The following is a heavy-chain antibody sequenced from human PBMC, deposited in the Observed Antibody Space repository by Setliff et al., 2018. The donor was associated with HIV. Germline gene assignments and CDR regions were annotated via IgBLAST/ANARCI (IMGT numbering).Heavy chain of an antibody. CDR2: ISGSRGST. D-gene: IGHD1-7*01. J-gene: IGHJ5*02. CDR3: AKAHPGAYDWNYYNPPRWFDP. CDR1: GFTFSSYA. Sequence: PGGSLSLSCAASGFTFSSYAMSWVRQAPGKGLEWVSAISGSRGSTFYADSVKGRFTISRDNSKNTLYLQMNSLRVEDTAVYYCAKAHPGAYDWNYYNPPRWFDPWGQGTLVTVSS. V-gene: IGHV3-23*01.